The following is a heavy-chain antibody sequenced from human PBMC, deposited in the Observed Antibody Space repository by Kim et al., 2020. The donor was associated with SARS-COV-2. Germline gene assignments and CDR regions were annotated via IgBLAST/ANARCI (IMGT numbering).Heavy chain of an antibody. D-gene: IGHD3-10*01. CDR1: GGSISSGGYY. V-gene: IGHV4-31*03. Sequence: SETLSLTCTVSGGSISSGGYYWSWIRQHPGKGLEWIGYIYYSGSTYYNPSLKSRVTISVDTSKNQFSLKLSSVTAADTAVYYCARDRYYGSGSPYYYYYGMDVWGQGTTVTVSS. J-gene: IGHJ6*02. CDR2: IYYSGST. CDR3: ARDRYYGSGSPYYYYYGMDV.